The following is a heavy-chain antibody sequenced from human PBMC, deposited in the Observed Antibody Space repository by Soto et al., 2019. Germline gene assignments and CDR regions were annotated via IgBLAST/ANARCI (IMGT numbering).Heavy chain of an antibody. CDR2: IKQDGSDK. CDR1: GFRFRDYW. J-gene: IGHJ5*02. V-gene: IGHV3-7*03. D-gene: IGHD3-16*02. Sequence: HPGGSLRLSCAVSGFRFRDYWMSWVRQAPGKGLEWVANIKQDGSDKYYVDSVKGRFTISRDNAKNALYLQMNSLRVEDTAVYYCAAYCYTMTCTHFHGYSWGQGTQVTVSS. CDR3: AAYCYTMTCTHFHGYS.